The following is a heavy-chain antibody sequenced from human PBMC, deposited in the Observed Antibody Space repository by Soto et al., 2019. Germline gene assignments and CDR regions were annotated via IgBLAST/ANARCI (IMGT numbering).Heavy chain of an antibody. V-gene: IGHV4-39*01. CDR3: ASRYSSSWLDYYGMDV. CDR1: GGSISSSSYY. CDR2: IYYSGST. Sequence: SETLSLTCTVSGGSISSSSYYWGWIRQPPXKGLEWIGSIYYSGSTYYNPSLKSRVTISVDTSKNQFSLKLSSVTAADTAVYYCASRYSSSWLDYYGMDVWGQGSTVTVSS. J-gene: IGHJ6*02. D-gene: IGHD6-13*01.